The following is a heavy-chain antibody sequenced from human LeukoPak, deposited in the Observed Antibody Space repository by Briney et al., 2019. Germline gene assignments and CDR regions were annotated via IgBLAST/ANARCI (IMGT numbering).Heavy chain of an antibody. CDR1: GFTFSIYA. V-gene: IGHV3-23*01. CDR2: ISGSGGST. Sequence: GGSLRLSCAASGFTFSIYAMSWVRQAPGKGLEWVSAISGSGGSTYYADSVKGRFTISRDNSKNTLYLQMNSLRAEDTAVYYCAKSVIAAAGTGTLISRFDYWGQGTLVTVSS. CDR3: AKSVIAAAGTGTLISRFDY. D-gene: IGHD6-13*01. J-gene: IGHJ4*02.